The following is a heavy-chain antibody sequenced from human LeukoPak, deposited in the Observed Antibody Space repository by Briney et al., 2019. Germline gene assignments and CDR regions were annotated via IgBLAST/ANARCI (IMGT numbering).Heavy chain of an antibody. Sequence: ASVKVSCKASGYTFTNYDINWVRQATGQGLEWMGWISAYNGNTNYAQKLQGRVTMTTDTSTSTAYMELRSLRSDDTAVYYCARRRYSDDAFDIWGQGTMVTVSS. J-gene: IGHJ3*02. CDR3: ARRRYSDDAFDI. CDR1: GYTFTNYD. D-gene: IGHD2-15*01. V-gene: IGHV1-18*01. CDR2: ISAYNGNT.